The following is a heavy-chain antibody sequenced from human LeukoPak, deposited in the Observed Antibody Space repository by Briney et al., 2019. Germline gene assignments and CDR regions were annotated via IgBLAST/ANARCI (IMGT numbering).Heavy chain of an antibody. CDR1: GDSVSSNSAA. Sequence: SQTLSLTCAISGDSVSSNSAAWNWIRQSPSRGLEWLGRTYYRSKWYNDYAVSVKSRITINPDTSKNQFSLQLNSVTPEDTAVYYCARSQGEMATRYYYYYGMDVWGQGTTVTVSS. CDR2: TYYRSKWYN. CDR3: ARSQGEMATRYYYYYGMDV. D-gene: IGHD5-24*01. V-gene: IGHV6-1*01. J-gene: IGHJ6*02.